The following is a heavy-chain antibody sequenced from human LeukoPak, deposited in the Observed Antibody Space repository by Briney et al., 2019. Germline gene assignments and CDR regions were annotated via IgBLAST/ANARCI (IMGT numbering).Heavy chain of an antibody. CDR3: ASAGYYRIQLSPRDPGYYYMDV. D-gene: IGHD5-18*01. Sequence: SETLSLTCAVYGGSFSGYYWSWIRQPPGKGLEWIGEINHSGSTNYNPSLKSRVTISVDTSKNQFSLKLSSVTAADTAVYYCASAGYYRIQLSPRDPGYYYMDVWGKGTTVTVSS. J-gene: IGHJ6*03. CDR1: GGSFSGYY. V-gene: IGHV4-34*01. CDR2: INHSGST.